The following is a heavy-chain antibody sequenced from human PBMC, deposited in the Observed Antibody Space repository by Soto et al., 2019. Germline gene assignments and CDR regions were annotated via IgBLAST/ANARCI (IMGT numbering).Heavy chain of an antibody. D-gene: IGHD4-17*01. Sequence: ASLTGYCTGSGYTFTSSYMHLVRQAPGQGLEWMGIINPSGGSTSYAQKFQGRVTMTRDTSTSTVYMELSSLRSEDTAVYYCARDLPDYGDYYFDYWGQGTLVTVS. V-gene: IGHV1-46*01. CDR1: GYTFTSSY. J-gene: IGHJ4*02. CDR3: ARDLPDYGDYYFDY. CDR2: INPSGGST.